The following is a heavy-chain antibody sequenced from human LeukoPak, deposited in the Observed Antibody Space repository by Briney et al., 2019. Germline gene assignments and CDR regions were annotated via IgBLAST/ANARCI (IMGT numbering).Heavy chain of an antibody. CDR1: GFTFSSYS. D-gene: IGHD3-9*01. CDR3: ARTSLLRYFGTLTYYFDY. V-gene: IGHV3-21*01. J-gene: IGHJ4*02. Sequence: GGSLRLSCAASGFTFSSYSMNWVRQAPGKGLEWVSSISSSSSYIYYADSVKGRFTISRDNAKNSLYLQMNSLRAEDTAVYYCARTSLLRYFGTLTYYFDYWGQGTLVTVSS. CDR2: ISSSSSYI.